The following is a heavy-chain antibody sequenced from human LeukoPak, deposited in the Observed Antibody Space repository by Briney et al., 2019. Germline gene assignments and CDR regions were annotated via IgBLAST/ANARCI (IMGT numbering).Heavy chain of an antibody. CDR1: GFTFSTFA. J-gene: IGHJ4*02. D-gene: IGHD5-18*01. Sequence: GGSLRLSCEASGFTFSTFAMIWVRQPPGKGLEWVSSIFPGGGEIHYADSVRGRFTISRDNSKSTLSLQMNSLRAEDTAIYYCATYRQVRLPFESWGQGPLVTVSS. CDR3: ATYRQVRLPFES. V-gene: IGHV3-23*01. CDR2: IFPGGGEI.